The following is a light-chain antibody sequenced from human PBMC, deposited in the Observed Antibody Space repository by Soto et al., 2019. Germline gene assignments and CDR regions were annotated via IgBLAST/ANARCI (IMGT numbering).Light chain of an antibody. CDR3: HQSCTTRPLT. J-gene: IGKJ4*01. CDR1: QTVTNY. CDR2: ADS. V-gene: IGKV1-39*01. Sequence: DIQLTQSPSSLSASVGDRVTITCRASQTVTNYLHWYQQKPGKAPKLLIYADSNLQSGVPSRFGASGSGTDFTLTISGLQPEDFATYYCHQSCTTRPLTFGGGTKVESK.